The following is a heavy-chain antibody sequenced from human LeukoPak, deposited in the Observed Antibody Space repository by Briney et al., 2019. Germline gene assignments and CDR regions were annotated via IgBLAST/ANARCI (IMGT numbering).Heavy chain of an antibody. CDR2: IVSNGDGI. J-gene: IGHJ4*02. CDR1: GVTFSTYA. Sequence: PVGALRLSSAASGVTFSTYAMSCVREAPGEGVGWVSVIVSNGDGIRYADSVKGRFTISRDNSKNTLYLQMNSLRAEDTAVYYCAKDRIPDGKYSIDFWGQGTLVTVSS. CDR3: AKDRIPDGKYSIDF. V-gene: IGHV3-23*01. D-gene: IGHD5-24*01.